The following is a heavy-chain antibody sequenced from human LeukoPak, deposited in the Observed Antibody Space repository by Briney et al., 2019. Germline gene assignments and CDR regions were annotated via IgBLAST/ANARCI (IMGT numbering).Heavy chain of an antibody. Sequence: SETLSLTCTVSGGSISSGTYYWSWIRQPAGKGLEWIGYIYYSGSTNYNPSLKSRVTISVDTSKNQFSLKLSSVTAADTAVYYCARESLGDSSGYYYVYFDYWGQGTLVTVSS. J-gene: IGHJ4*02. V-gene: IGHV4-61*10. D-gene: IGHD3-22*01. CDR3: ARESLGDSSGYYYVYFDY. CDR2: IYYSGST. CDR1: GGSISSGTYY.